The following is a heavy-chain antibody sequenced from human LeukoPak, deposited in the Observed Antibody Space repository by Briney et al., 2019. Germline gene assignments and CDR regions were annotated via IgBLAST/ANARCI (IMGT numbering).Heavy chain of an antibody. J-gene: IGHJ3*02. V-gene: IGHV1-69*13. D-gene: IGHD2-21*01. CDR3: ARYCGGDCYLPSAFDI. CDR2: IIPIFGTA. CDR1: GGTFSSYA. Sequence: SVKVSCKASGGTFSSYAISWVRQAPGQGLEWMGGIIPIFGTANYAQKFQGRVTITADESTSTAYMELSSLRSEDTAVYYYARYCGGDCYLPSAFDIWGQGTMVTVSS.